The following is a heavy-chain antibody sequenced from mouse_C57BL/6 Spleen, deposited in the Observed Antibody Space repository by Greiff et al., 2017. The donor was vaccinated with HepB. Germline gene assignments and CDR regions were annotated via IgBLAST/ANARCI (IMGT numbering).Heavy chain of an antibody. V-gene: IGHV5-12*01. Sequence: EVMLVESGGGLVQPGGSLKLSCAASGFTFSDYYMYWVRQTPEKRLEWVAYISNGGGSTYYPDTVKGRFTISRDNAKNTLYLQMSRLKSEDTAMYYCARQRRGYFDVWGTGTAVTVSS. CDR1: GFTFSDYY. CDR3: ARQRRGYFDV. CDR2: ISNGGGST. J-gene: IGHJ1*03.